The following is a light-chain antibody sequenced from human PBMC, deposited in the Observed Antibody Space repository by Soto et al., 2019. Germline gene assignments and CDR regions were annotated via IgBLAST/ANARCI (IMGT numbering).Light chain of an antibody. CDR2: GAS. Sequence: EIVLTQSPGTLSLSPGERATLSCRASQSVSSSYLAWYQQKPGQAPRLLIYGASSRATGIPDRFSGSGSGTDFTLTISILEPEDFAVYYCQQYGSSPPYTFGQGTKLEIK. CDR1: QSVSSSY. CDR3: QQYGSSPPYT. V-gene: IGKV3-20*01. J-gene: IGKJ2*01.